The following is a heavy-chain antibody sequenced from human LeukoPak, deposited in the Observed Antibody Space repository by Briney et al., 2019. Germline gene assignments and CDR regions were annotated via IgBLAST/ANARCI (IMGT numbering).Heavy chain of an antibody. CDR1: GGSINTYY. Sequence: PSETLSLTCTVPGGSINTYYRSWIRHPPRQGLEWIGYISYSGSTNYNPTLKSRVTISLDTSKTKFFLKLSSVTAADTALYYCTRGNVNWGEGALVAVSS. CDR3: TRGNVN. CDR2: ISYSGST. V-gene: IGHV4-59*01. J-gene: IGHJ1*01.